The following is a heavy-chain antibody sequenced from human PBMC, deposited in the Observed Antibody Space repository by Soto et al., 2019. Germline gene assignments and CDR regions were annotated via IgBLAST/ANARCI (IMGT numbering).Heavy chain of an antibody. CDR1: GFTFSSYW. Sequence: PGGSLRLSCAASGFTFSSYWMSWVRQAPGKGLEWVANIKQDGSEKYYVDSVKGRFTISRDNAKNSLYLQMNSLRAEDTAVYYCARDAMVRGVSVYGMDVWGQGTTVTVSS. CDR3: ARDAMVRGVSVYGMDV. CDR2: IKQDGSEK. D-gene: IGHD3-10*01. V-gene: IGHV3-7*03. J-gene: IGHJ6*02.